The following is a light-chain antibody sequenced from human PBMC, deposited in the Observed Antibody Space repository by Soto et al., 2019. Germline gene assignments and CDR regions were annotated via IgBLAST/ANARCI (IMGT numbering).Light chain of an antibody. CDR3: QQYGSSGT. CDR1: QSVRSN. CDR2: GAS. J-gene: IGKJ1*01. V-gene: IGKV3-20*01. Sequence: EIVMTQSPATLSVSPGDRATLSCRANQSVRSNLAWYQQRPGQAPRLLIYGASNRATGIPDRFSGSGSGTDFTLTISRLEPEDFAVYYCQQYGSSGTFGQGTKVDIK.